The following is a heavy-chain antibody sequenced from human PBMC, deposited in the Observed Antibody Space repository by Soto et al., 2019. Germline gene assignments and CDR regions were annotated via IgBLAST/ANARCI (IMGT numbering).Heavy chain of an antibody. CDR3: AKGQLGIAAAGSAYFFDY. D-gene: IGHD6-13*01. CDR2: IRGSGTST. J-gene: IGHJ4*02. CDR1: GFTFSIHA. Sequence: PGGSLRLSCAASGFTFSIHAMSWVRQAPGKGLEWVSTIRGSGTSTYYADSVKGRFTISRDNSKNTLYLQMNSLRAEDTAVYYCAKGQLGIAAAGSAYFFDYWGQGTLVTVSS. V-gene: IGHV3-23*01.